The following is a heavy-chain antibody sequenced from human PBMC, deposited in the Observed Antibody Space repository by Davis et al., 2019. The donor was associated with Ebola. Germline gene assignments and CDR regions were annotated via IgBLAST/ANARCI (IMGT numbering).Heavy chain of an antibody. CDR3: AKDRVVVAATPDWFDP. J-gene: IGHJ5*02. Sequence: EGSLRLSCAASGFTFSSYAMSWVRQAPGKGLEWVSAISGSGGSTYYADSVKGRFTISRDNSKNTLYLQMNSLRAEDTAVYYCAKDRVVVAATPDWFDPWGQGTLVTVSS. D-gene: IGHD2-15*01. CDR2: ISGSGGST. V-gene: IGHV3-23*01. CDR1: GFTFSSYA.